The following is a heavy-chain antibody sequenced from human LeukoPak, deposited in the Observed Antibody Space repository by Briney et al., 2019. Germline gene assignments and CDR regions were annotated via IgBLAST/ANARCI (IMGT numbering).Heavy chain of an antibody. Sequence: SVKVSCKASGGTLSSYAISWVRQAPGHRLEWMGRIIPIFGIANYAQNFQGRVTITADKSTSTANMELSSLRSEDTAVYYCARGGGDGYNYRFDYWSQGTLVTVSS. CDR1: GGTLSSYA. V-gene: IGHV1-69*04. J-gene: IGHJ4*02. D-gene: IGHD5-24*01. CDR3: ARGGGDGYNYRFDY. CDR2: IIPIFGIA.